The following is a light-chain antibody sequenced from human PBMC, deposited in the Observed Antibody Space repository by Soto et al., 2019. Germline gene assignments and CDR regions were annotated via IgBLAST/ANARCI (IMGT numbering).Light chain of an antibody. V-gene: IGKV3-20*01. CDR3: QQSGRP. CDR2: GAS. CDR1: QTVGIS. Sequence: EIVMTPSPAALSVSPGERATLSCRASQTVGISLDWYQHKPGQAPRLLISGASTRATGIPDRFSGSGSGTDFTLTLSRLEPEDSAVYYCQQSGRPFGQGTKVDIK. J-gene: IGKJ1*01.